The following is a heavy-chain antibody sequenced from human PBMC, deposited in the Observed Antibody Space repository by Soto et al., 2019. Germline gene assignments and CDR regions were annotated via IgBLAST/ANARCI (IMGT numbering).Heavy chain of an antibody. J-gene: IGHJ4*02. V-gene: IGHV3-21*01. CDR2: ITSSSTYI. CDR3: ARDQPSIAYYFDS. Sequence: EVQLVESGGGLVKPGGSLRLSCAASGFTFSDYIMNWVRQAPGKGLEWVSSITSSSTYIYYADSVEGRFTISRDNAKKSLYLQMNGLTAEDTAVYYCARDQPSIAYYFDSWGQGTLVTVSS. CDR1: GFTFSDYI. D-gene: IGHD3-3*02.